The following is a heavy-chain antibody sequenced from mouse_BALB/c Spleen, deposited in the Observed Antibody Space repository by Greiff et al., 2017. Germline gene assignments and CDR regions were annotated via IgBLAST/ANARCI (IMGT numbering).Heavy chain of an antibody. V-gene: IGHV8-11*01. CDR3: ARMEDTTVVAKGAMDY. CDR1: GFSLSTYGIG. D-gene: IGHD1-1*01. Sequence: QVTLKECGPGILQPSQTLSLTCSFSGFSLSTYGIGVGWIRQPSGKGLEWLAHIWWNDNKYYNTALKSRLTISKDTSNNQVFLKIASVDTADTATYYCARMEDTTVVAKGAMDYWGQGTSVTVSS. J-gene: IGHJ4*01. CDR2: IWWNDNK.